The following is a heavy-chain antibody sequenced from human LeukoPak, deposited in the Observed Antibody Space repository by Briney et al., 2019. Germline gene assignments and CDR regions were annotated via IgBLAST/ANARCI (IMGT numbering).Heavy chain of an antibody. CDR3: ARDNGSGYTKGYEHYYYYLDV. CDR2: IHSGGTT. D-gene: IGHD3-3*02. CDR1: GDSISDDY. V-gene: IGHV4-4*07. Sequence: SETLSLTCTVSGDSISDDYYTWMRQPAGKGLEWIGRIHSGGTTNYNPSLMSRITLSIDKSKKHISLRLTSVTAADTALYYCARDNGSGYTKGYEHYYYYLDVWGKGTTVTVSS. J-gene: IGHJ6*03.